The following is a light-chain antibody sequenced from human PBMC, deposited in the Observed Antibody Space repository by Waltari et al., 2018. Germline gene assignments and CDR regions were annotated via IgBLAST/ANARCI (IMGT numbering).Light chain of an antibody. Sequence: DIQMTQSPSTLPASVGNRVTIPCPASQSTSSWLAWYQQKPGKAPTLLIYKSSILEGGVPSRFSGSGAGTEFTLTISSLQPDDFATYYCHQYTTYPFTFGQGTKLEIK. CDR1: QSTSSW. J-gene: IGKJ2*01. V-gene: IGKV1-5*03. CDR2: KSS. CDR3: HQYTTYPFT.